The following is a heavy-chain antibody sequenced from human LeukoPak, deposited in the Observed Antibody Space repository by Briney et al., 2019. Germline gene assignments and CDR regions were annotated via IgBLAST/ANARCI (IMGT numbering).Heavy chain of an antibody. CDR3: ARDFWSGYLRF. CDR1: GGTFSSYA. CDR2: IIPIFGTA. J-gene: IGHJ4*02. Sequence: ASVKVSCKASGGTFSSYAISWVRQAPGQGLEWMGGIIPIFGTANYAQKFQGRVTITADESTSTAYMELSGLRSEDTAVYYCARDFWSGYLRFWGQGTLVTVSS. V-gene: IGHV1-69*13. D-gene: IGHD3-3*01.